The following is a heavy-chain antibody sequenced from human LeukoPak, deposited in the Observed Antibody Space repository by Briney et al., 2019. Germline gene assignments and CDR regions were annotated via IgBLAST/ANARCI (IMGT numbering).Heavy chain of an antibody. V-gene: IGHV4-59*01. D-gene: IGHD4-17*01. J-gene: IGHJ4*02. CDR1: GGSISSYY. Sequence: PSETLSLTCTVSGGSISSYYWSWIRQPPGKGLEWIGYIYYSGSTNYNPSLKSRVTISVDTSKNQFSLKLSSVTAADTAVYYCAKDHLPFTVTDYSTFDYWGQGVLVTVSS. CDR3: AKDHLPFTVTDYSTFDY. CDR2: IYYSGST.